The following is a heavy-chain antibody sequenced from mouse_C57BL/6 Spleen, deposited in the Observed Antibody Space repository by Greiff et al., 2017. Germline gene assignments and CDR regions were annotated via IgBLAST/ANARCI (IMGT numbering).Heavy chain of an antibody. CDR3: ARSYYDGSRPMDY. Sequence: VQLQQSGPELVKPGASVKISCKASGYAFSRSWMNWVKQRPGKGLEWIGRIYPGDGDTNYNVKFKGKATLTADKSSSPAYMQLSSLTSEDSAVYFCARSYYDGSRPMDYWGQGTSVTVSS. CDR2: IYPGDGDT. D-gene: IGHD1-1*01. CDR1: GYAFSRSW. V-gene: IGHV1-82*01. J-gene: IGHJ4*01.